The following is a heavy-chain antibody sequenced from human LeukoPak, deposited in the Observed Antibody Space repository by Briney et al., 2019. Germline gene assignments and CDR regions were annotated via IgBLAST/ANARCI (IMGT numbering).Heavy chain of an antibody. Sequence: PGGSLRLSCAASRFTFSDYGICGVRQAPGQGLEWVAVLSPHANYEYYADSVQGRFTMSRDDSKNTVYLLMNSLTDEETAVYYCAGEWMDRPLDYWGLGTLVTVSS. CDR2: LSPHANYE. J-gene: IGHJ4*02. D-gene: IGHD2-2*03. CDR1: RFTFSDYG. V-gene: IGHV3-33*01. CDR3: AGEWMDRPLDY.